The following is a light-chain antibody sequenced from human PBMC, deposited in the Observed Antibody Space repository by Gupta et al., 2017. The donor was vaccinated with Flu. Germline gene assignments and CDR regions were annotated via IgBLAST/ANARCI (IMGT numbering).Light chain of an antibody. CDR3: QYFTNSLWT. CDR1: QTINSNY. Sequence: EIVLTQSPDSLSSSLGERATLSCRASQTINSNYLGWYQQKPGQAPRLLIFGASSRATGIPERFSGSGSGTDFTLTISRLETEDFAVYYCQYFTNSLWTFGQGTKVEVK. CDR2: GAS. V-gene: IGKV3-20*01. J-gene: IGKJ1*01.